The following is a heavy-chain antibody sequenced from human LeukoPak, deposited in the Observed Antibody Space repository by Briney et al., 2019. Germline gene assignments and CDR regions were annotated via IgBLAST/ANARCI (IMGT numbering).Heavy chain of an antibody. CDR1: GYTFTSYG. J-gene: IGHJ4*02. Sequence: ASVKVSCKAPGYTFTSYGISWVRQAPGQGLEWMGWISAYNGNTNYAQKLQGRVTMTTDTSTSTAYMELRSLRSDDTAVYYCARVTRYSSSRCLDYWGQGTLVTVSS. CDR2: ISAYNGNT. D-gene: IGHD6-13*01. V-gene: IGHV1-18*04. CDR3: ARVTRYSSSRCLDY.